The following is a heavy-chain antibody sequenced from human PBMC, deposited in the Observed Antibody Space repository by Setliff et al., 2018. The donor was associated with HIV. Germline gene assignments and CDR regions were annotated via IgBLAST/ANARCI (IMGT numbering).Heavy chain of an antibody. CDR3: TREPGVTIQHRDY. V-gene: IGHV4-4*02. J-gene: IGHJ4*02. D-gene: IGHD5-18*01. CDR2: IYHSGST. Sequence: SETLSLTCAVSGGSISSSNWWSWVRQPPGKGLEWIGEIYHSGSTNYNPSLKSRVTISVDKSKNTLYLQMNSLKTEDTAVYYCTREPGVTIQHRDYWGQGTLVTVSS. CDR1: GGSISSSNW.